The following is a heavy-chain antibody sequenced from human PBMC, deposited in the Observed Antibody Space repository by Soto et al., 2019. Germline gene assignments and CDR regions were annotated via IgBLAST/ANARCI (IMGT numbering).Heavy chain of an antibody. D-gene: IGHD3-22*01. V-gene: IGHV5-51*01. J-gene: IGHJ6*02. CDR1: GYSFTSYW. CDR3: ARLHAEQDYYDSSGYFEPYYYYDMDV. Sequence: DSLKISCKCSGYSFTSYWIAWVRQMPGKGLEWMGIIYPCDSDTRYSPSFQGQVTISADKSISTAYLQWSSLKASDTAMYYCARLHAEQDYYDSSGYFEPYYYYDMDVWGQGTTDSVSS. CDR2: IYPCDSDT.